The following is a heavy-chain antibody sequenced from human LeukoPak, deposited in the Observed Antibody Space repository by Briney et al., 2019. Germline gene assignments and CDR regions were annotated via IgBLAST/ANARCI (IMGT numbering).Heavy chain of an antibody. Sequence: GGSLRLSCAASGFTFSSYGMHWVRQAPGKGLEWVAVIPYDGSNKYYADSVKGRFTISRDNSKNTLYLQMNSLRAEDTAVYYCAKDGGGAAAGSFDYWGQGTLVTVSS. V-gene: IGHV3-30*18. D-gene: IGHD6-13*01. CDR1: GFTFSSYG. J-gene: IGHJ4*02. CDR3: AKDGGGAAAGSFDY. CDR2: IPYDGSNK.